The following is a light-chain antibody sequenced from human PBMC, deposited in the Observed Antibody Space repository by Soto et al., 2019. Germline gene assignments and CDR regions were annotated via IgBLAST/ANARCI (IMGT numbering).Light chain of an antibody. J-gene: IGLJ1*01. CDR3: SSYISSSPPLDV. CDR1: SSDVCGYNY. CDR2: DVT. V-gene: IGLV2-14*03. Sequence: QSVLTHPASVSGSPGQSIAISCTGTSSDVCGYNYVSWYQHYPGKAPKVMIYDVTNRPSGVSNRFSGSKSANTASLTISGLQAEDEADYYCSSYISSSPPLDVFGTGTKVTAL.